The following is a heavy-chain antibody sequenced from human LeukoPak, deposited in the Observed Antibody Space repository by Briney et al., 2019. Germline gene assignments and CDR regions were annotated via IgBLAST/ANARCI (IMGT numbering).Heavy chain of an antibody. Sequence: GGSLRLSCAASGFTFNIYWMSWVRQAPGTGLEWVANINQDGSEKYYVDSVKGRFTISRDNAKNSLYLQMNSPRDEDTAVYYCARDYSGDYWGQGILVTVSS. CDR2: INQDGSEK. V-gene: IGHV3-7*01. CDR3: ARDYSGDY. D-gene: IGHD2-15*01. J-gene: IGHJ4*02. CDR1: GFTFNIYW.